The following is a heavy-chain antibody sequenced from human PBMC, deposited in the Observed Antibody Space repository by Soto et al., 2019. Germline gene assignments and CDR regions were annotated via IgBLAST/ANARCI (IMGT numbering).Heavy chain of an antibody. D-gene: IGHD3-10*01. CDR2: INPIFGTT. CDR3: AGAIGNQIDY. J-gene: IGHJ4*02. CDR1: GGTFSSYS. V-gene: IGHV1-69*13. Sequence: GASVKVSCKASGGTFSSYSISWVRQAPGQGLEWMGGINPIFGTTNYAQKFQGRVTIVADESTSTAYMELSSLRSEDTAVYFCAGAIGNQIDYWGQGTLVTVSS.